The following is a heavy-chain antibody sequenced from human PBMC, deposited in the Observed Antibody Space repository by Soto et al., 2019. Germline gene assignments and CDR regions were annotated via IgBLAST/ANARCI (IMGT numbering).Heavy chain of an antibody. V-gene: IGHV3-11*01. D-gene: IGHD3-22*01. J-gene: IGHJ3*02. CDR1: GFTFSDYY. CDR2: ISSSGSTI. CDR3: ARAVGINMIVVVPDAFDI. Sequence: GGSLRLSCAASGFTFSDYYMSWIRQAPGKGLEWVSYISSSGSTIYYADSVKGRFTISRDNAKNSLYLQMNSLRAEDTAVYYCARAVGINMIVVVPDAFDIWGQGTMVTVSS.